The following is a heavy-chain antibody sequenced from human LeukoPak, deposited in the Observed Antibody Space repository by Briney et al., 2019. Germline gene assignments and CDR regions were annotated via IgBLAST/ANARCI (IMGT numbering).Heavy chain of an antibody. CDR2: ISGSGGST. J-gene: IGHJ5*02. CDR1: GFTFSSYA. Sequence: GGSLRLSCSASGFTFSSYAMGWVRQAPGKGLGWVSAISGSGGSTYKADSVKGRFTISRDNSKNTLYLQMDSLRAEDTAGYYCARGPMVVALVRGWFYPWGQGTLVADSS. D-gene: IGHD3-10*01. CDR3: ARGPMVVALVRGWFYP. V-gene: IGHV3-23*01.